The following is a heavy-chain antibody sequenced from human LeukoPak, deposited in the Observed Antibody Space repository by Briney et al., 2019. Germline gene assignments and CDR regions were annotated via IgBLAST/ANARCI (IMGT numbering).Heavy chain of an antibody. CDR2: ISYDGSNK. CDR1: GFTFSSYG. D-gene: IGHD1-26*01. Sequence: PGGSLRLSCAASGFTFSSYGMHWVRQAPGKGLEWVAVISYDGSNKYYADSVKGRFTISRDSSKNTLYLQMNSLRAEDTAVYYCAKDNPPWEDWGQGTLVTVSS. J-gene: IGHJ4*02. V-gene: IGHV3-30*18. CDR3: AKDNPPWED.